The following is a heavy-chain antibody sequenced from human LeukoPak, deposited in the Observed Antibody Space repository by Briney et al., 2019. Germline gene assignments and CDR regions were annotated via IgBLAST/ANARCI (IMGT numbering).Heavy chain of an antibody. CDR1: GGSISSGGYY. D-gene: IGHD3-3*01. CDR2: IYYSGST. V-gene: IGHV4-31*03. J-gene: IGHJ3*02. CDR3: ARDQEYYDFWSGYYRVDAFDI. Sequence: SQTLSLTCTVSGGSISSGGYYWSWIRQHPGKGLEWIGYIYYSGSTYYNPSLKSRVTISVDTSKNQFSLKLSSVTAADTAVYYCARDQEYYDFWSGYYRVDAFDIWGQGTMVTVSS.